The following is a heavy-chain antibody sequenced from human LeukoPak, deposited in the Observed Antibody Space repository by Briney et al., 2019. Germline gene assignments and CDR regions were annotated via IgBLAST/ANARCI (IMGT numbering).Heavy chain of an antibody. Sequence: PGGSLRLSCAASGFPFSSYGMHWVRQAPGKGLGWVAFIRYDGSNKYYADSVKRRFTISRDKSKNTLYLQMNSLRAEDTAVYYCAKDGGGYYPSYYYYMDVWGKGTTVTVSS. CDR3: AKDGGGYYPSYYYYMDV. CDR2: IRYDGSNK. J-gene: IGHJ6*03. CDR1: GFPFSSYG. D-gene: IGHD3-22*01. V-gene: IGHV3-30*02.